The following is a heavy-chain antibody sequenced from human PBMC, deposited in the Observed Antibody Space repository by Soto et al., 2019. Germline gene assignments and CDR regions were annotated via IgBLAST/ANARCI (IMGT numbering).Heavy chain of an antibody. V-gene: IGHV3-33*01. CDR2: IWYDGSNK. D-gene: IGHD6-13*01. Sequence: GGSLRLSCAASGFTFSSYGMHWVRQAPGKGLEWVAVIWYDGSNKYYADSVKGRFTISRDNSKNTLYLQMNSLRAEDTAVYYCARGIAAAGRDDAFDIWGQGTMVTVSS. CDR3: ARGIAAAGRDDAFDI. CDR1: GFTFSSYG. J-gene: IGHJ3*02.